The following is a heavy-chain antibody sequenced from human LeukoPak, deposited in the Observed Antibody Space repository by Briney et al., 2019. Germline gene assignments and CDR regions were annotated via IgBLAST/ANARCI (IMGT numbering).Heavy chain of an antibody. Sequence: SETLSLTCTVSGGSIESGGFYWSWIRRPPGRGLEWIGYIHHSGNAYYNPSLESRVSMSVDKSRNQFSLKVNFVTAADRAVYYCARGGYGSSSSEYYYYYMDVWGKGTTVTVSS. CDR1: GGSIESGGFY. J-gene: IGHJ6*03. V-gene: IGHV4-30-2*01. D-gene: IGHD6-6*01. CDR3: ARGGYGSSSSEYYYYYMDV. CDR2: IHHSGNA.